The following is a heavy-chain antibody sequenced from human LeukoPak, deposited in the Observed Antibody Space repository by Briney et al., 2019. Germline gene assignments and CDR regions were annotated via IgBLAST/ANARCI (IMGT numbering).Heavy chain of an antibody. D-gene: IGHD3-22*01. Sequence: QAGGSLRLSCAASGFIFKNYAMAWVRQPPGKGLEWVSVSSGSGTHTYYAASVKGRFTISRDNSKNTLYLQMNSLRAEDTAVYYCAKLLYYYDSSQPYWGQGTLVTVSS. CDR1: GFIFKNYA. CDR2: SSGSGTHT. CDR3: AKLLYYYDSSQPY. V-gene: IGHV3-23*01. J-gene: IGHJ4*02.